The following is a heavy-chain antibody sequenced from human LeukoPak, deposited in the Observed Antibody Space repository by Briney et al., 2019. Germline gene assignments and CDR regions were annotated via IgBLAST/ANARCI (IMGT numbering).Heavy chain of an antibody. J-gene: IGHJ6*03. D-gene: IGHD2-15*01. Sequence: PGGSLRLSCAASGFTFSSYSMNWVRQAPGKGLEWVSSTSSSSSYIYYADSVKGRFTISRDNAKNSLYLQMNSLRAEDTAVYYCARGRLLGVVAAPHYYYYYMDVWGKGTTVTVSS. V-gene: IGHV3-21*01. CDR1: GFTFSSYS. CDR3: ARGRLLGVVAAPHYYYYYMDV. CDR2: TSSSSSYI.